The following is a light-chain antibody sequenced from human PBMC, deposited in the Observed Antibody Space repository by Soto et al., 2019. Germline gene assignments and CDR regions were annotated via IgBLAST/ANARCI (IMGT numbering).Light chain of an antibody. CDR1: SSDVGAHNY. CDR2: EVS. CDR3: SSHGGNRV. Sequence: QSVLTQPPSASGSPGQSVTISCTGTSSDVGAHNYVSWYQQYPGKAPKLMIYEVSKRPSGVPDRFSGSKSGNTASLTVSGLQAEDEADYYCSSHGGNRVFGGGTKVTVL. V-gene: IGLV2-8*01. J-gene: IGLJ3*02.